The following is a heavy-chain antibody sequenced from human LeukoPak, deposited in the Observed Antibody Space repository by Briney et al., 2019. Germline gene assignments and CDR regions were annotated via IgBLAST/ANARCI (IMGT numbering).Heavy chain of an antibody. CDR3: ASGYCSSTSCYEDY. CDR1: GGSFSGYY. D-gene: IGHD2-2*01. Sequence: SEILSLTCAVYGGSFSGYYWSWIRQPPGKGLEWIGEINHSGSTNYNPSLKSRVTISVDTSKNQFSLKLSSVTAADTAVYYCASGYCSSTSCYEDYWGQGTLVTVSS. CDR2: INHSGST. V-gene: IGHV4-34*01. J-gene: IGHJ4*02.